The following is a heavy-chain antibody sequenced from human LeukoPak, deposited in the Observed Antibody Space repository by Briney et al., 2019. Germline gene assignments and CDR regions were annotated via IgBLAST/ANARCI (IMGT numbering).Heavy chain of an antibody. CDR3: AIFADVVPGNLLL. Sequence: GGSLRLSCAASEFTFSAFWLSWVRRPPGKGLEWVANINKDGTEKEYVDSVKGRFSIFRDNAKNSVFLQMNSLRVEDTAVYYCAIFADVVPGNLLLWGKGTTVIVSS. CDR2: INKDGTEK. V-gene: IGHV3-7*01. D-gene: IGHD3-3*01. CDR1: EFTFSAFW. J-gene: IGHJ6*04.